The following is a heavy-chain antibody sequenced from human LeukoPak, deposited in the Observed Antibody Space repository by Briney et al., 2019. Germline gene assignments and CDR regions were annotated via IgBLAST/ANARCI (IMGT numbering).Heavy chain of an antibody. Sequence: PGGSLRLSCAASGFTFSSYAMSWVRQAPGKGLEWVGQTNQHESEKFYADAVRGRFTISRDNAKNSLYLQMNSLRAEDTAVYYCARDSDGTTFDYWGQGTLVTVSS. CDR3: ARDSDGTTFDY. J-gene: IGHJ4*02. V-gene: IGHV3-7*01. D-gene: IGHD1/OR15-1a*01. CDR1: GFTFSSYA. CDR2: TNQHESEK.